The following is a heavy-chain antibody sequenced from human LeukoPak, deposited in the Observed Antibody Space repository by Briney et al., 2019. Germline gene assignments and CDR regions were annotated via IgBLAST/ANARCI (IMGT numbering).Heavy chain of an antibody. D-gene: IGHD6-13*01. V-gene: IGHV4-38-2*02. CDR3: ARAYSSSWYYNWFDP. Sequence: SETLSLTCTVSGYSISSGYYWGWIRQPPGKGLEWIGSIYNSGSTYYNPSLKSRVTISVDTSKNQFSLKLRSVTAADTAMYYSARAYSSSWYYNWFDPWGQGTLVTVSS. CDR2: IYNSGST. CDR1: GYSISSGYY. J-gene: IGHJ5*02.